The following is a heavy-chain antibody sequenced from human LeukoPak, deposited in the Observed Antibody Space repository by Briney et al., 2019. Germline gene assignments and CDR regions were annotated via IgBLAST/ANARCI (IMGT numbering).Heavy chain of an antibody. D-gene: IGHD3-22*01. CDR1: GYTFTSYY. V-gene: IGHV1-46*01. CDR3: ARAGLRYYDSRAGEDI. Sequence: ASVKVSCKASGYTFTSYYMHWVRQAPGQGLEWMGIINPSGGSTSYAQKFQGRVTMTRNTSISTAYMELSSLRSEDTAVYYCARAGLRYYDSRAGEDIWGQGTMVTVSS. CDR2: INPSGGST. J-gene: IGHJ3*02.